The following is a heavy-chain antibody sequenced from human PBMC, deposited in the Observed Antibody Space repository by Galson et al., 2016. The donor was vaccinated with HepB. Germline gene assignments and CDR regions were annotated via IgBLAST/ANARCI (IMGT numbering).Heavy chain of an antibody. D-gene: IGHD2-21*02. J-gene: IGHJ5*02. Sequence: SLRLSCAASGFIFSDFYMSWIRRVPGQGLEWIAYISNTGSTIFYADSVRGRFTISRDDANRKLFLEMNSLRPEDTAMYYCARLRSRSVDVTGSLKRYFAPWGQGTLVTVSS. V-gene: IGHV3-11*01. CDR1: GFIFSDFY. CDR3: ARLRSRSVDVTGSLKRYFAP. CDR2: ISNTGSTI.